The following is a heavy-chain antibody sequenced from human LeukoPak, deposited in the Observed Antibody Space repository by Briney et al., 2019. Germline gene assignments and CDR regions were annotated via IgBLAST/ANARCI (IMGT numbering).Heavy chain of an antibody. CDR3: ARALPYGDTTY. CDR1: GYTFTGYY. V-gene: IGHV1-2*02. CDR2: INPNSGGT. J-gene: IGHJ4*02. Sequence: ASVNVSCKASGYTFTGYYMHWARQAPGQGLAGMGWINPNSGGTNYAQKFQGRVTMTRDTSISTPYMELSRLRSDDTAVYYCARALPYGDTTYWGQGTLVTVSS. D-gene: IGHD4-17*01.